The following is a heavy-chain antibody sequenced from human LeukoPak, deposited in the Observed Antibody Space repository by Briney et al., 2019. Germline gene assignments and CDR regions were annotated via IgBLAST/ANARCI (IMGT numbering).Heavy chain of an antibody. V-gene: IGHV3-33*08. CDR2: IWYDGSNK. CDR1: GFTFSSYG. D-gene: IGHD4-17*01. J-gene: IGHJ3*02. CDR3: ARFDYGDLVGAFDI. Sequence: GRSLRLSCAASGFTFSSYGMHWVRQAPGKGLEWVAVIWYDGSNKYYADSVKGRFTISRDNSKNTLYLQMNSLRAEDTAVYYCARFDYGDLVGAFDIWGQGTMVTVSS.